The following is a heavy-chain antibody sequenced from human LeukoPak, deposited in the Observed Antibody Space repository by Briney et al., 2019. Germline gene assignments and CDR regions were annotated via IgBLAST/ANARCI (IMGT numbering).Heavy chain of an antibody. D-gene: IGHD6-13*01. CDR3: ARTHSSSWYERFNFDY. J-gene: IGHJ4*02. CDR2: INPSGGST. CDR1: GYTFTSYY. V-gene: IGHV1-46*01. Sequence: ASVKVSCKASGYTFTSYYMHWVRQAPGQGLEWMGIINPSGGSTSYAQKFQGRVTMTRDTSTSTVYMELSSLRSEGTAVYYCARTHSSSWYERFNFDYWGQGTLVTVSS.